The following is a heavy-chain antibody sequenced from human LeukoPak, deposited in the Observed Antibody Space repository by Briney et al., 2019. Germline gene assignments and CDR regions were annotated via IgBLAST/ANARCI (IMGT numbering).Heavy chain of an antibody. J-gene: IGHJ5*02. CDR1: GGSITTNY. CDR2: IYYSGGT. CDR3: ARHELSGLITPETPLDP. Sequence: SETLSLTCIVSGGSITTNYWSWIRPPPGRGLEWIGYIYYSGGTNYNPSLKSRVKISVDTSKNQFSLKLTSVTAADTAVYYCARHELSGLITPETPLDPWGQGTLVTVSS. D-gene: IGHD3-16*01. V-gene: IGHV4-59*08.